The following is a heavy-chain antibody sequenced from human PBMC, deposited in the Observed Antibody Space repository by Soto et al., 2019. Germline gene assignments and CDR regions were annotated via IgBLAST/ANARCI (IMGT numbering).Heavy chain of an antibody. V-gene: IGHV3-23*01. CDR3: AKGGQSYDY. J-gene: IGHJ4*02. Sequence: GGSLRLSCAASGSTFSNYAMSWVRQAPGKGLEWVSAISASVGSTYYTDSVKGRFTISRDNSKNTLYLQMNSLRAEDTAVYYCAKGGQSYDYWGQGTLVTVSS. CDR2: ISASVGST. D-gene: IGHD3-10*01. CDR1: GSTFSNYA.